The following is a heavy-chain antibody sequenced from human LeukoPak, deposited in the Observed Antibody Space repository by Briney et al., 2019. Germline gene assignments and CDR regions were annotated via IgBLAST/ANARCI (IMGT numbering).Heavy chain of an antibody. Sequence: GASVKLSFKASKYTFTGYYMHWVRQAPGQGLEWMGWINPNSCDTISAQKFQGRVTMTRDTSISTAYMELSRLRSDDTAVYYCARGRGSHSLDHWGQRPLECVSS. CDR1: KYTFTGYY. D-gene: IGHD1-26*01. J-gene: IGHJ4*02. V-gene: IGHV1-2*02. CDR3: ARGRGSHSLDH. CDR2: INPNSCDT.